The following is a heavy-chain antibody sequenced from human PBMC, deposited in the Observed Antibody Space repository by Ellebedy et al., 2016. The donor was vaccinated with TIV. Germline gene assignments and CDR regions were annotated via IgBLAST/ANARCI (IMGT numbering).Heavy chain of an antibody. CDR3: ARGSRYDYVWGSYRKWFDP. CDR2: IYYSGST. CDR1: GGSISSGGYY. V-gene: IGHV4-31*03. D-gene: IGHD3-16*01. J-gene: IGHJ5*02. Sequence: MPSETLSLTCTVSGGSISSGGYYWSWIRQHPGKGLEWIGYIYYSGSTYYNPSLKSRVTISVDTSKNQFSLKLSSVTAADTAVYYCARGSRYDYVWGSYRKWFDPWGQGTLVTVSS.